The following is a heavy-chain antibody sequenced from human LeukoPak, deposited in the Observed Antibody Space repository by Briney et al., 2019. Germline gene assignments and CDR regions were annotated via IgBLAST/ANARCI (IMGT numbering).Heavy chain of an antibody. CDR1: GFIFSSYS. V-gene: IGHV3-23*01. D-gene: IGHD3-16*01. CDR2: ITGSGGNT. Sequence: GGSLRLSCAASGFIFSSYSMSWVRQAPGMGLEWVSVITGSGGNTYYVDSVKGRFTISKDNSKNTLYLQMNSLRAKDTAVYYCAKDVFEGRYFDYWGQGTLVSVSS. CDR3: AKDVFEGRYFDY. J-gene: IGHJ4*02.